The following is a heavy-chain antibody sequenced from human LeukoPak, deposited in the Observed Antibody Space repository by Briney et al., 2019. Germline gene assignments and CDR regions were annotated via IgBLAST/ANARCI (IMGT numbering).Heavy chain of an antibody. CDR3: ARALYSHVINVYYFDY. CDR1: GGSFSGYY. CDR2: INHSGST. Sequence: SETLSLTRAVYGGSFSGYYWSWIRQPPGKGLEWIGEINHSGSTNYNPSLKSRVTISVDTSKNQFSLKLSSVTAADTAVYYCARALYSHVINVYYFDYWGQGTLVTVSS. D-gene: IGHD6-13*01. V-gene: IGHV4-34*01. J-gene: IGHJ4*02.